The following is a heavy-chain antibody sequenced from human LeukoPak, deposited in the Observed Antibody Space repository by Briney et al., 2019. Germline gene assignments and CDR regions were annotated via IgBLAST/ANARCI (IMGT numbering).Heavy chain of an antibody. V-gene: IGHV1-18*01. J-gene: IGHJ4*02. CDR1: GYTFTSYG. D-gene: IGHD2-2*01. CDR3: ARDSFTCSSTSCYQGDY. CDR2: ISAYNGNT. Sequence: ASVKVSCKASGYTFTSYGISWVRQAPGQGLEWMGWISAYNGNTNYAQKLQGRVTMTTDTSTGTAYMELRSLRSDDTAAYYCARDSFTCSSTSCYQGDYWGQGTLVTVSS.